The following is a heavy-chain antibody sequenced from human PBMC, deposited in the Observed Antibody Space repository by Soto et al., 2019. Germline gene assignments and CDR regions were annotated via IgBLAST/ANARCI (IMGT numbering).Heavy chain of an antibody. CDR3: ARGVGSGTYYNQYNWFDP. Sequence: ASVKVSCKASGYTFTNYGISWVRQAPGQGLEWMGWINTYNGNTNHAQKLQGRVTMTTDTSTSTAYMELRSLRSDDTAVYYCARGVGSGTYYNQYNWFDPWGQGTLVTVSS. V-gene: IGHV1-18*01. D-gene: IGHD3-10*01. J-gene: IGHJ5*02. CDR1: GYTFTNYG. CDR2: INTYNGNT.